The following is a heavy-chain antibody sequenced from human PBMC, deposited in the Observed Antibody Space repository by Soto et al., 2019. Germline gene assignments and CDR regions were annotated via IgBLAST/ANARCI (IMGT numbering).Heavy chain of an antibody. CDR2: ISAYNGNT. CDR1: GXXFTSYG. CDR3: XXXXPPPRE. Sequence: QVQLVQSGAEVKKPGASVKVSCKXSGXXFTSYGISWVRQAPGQGLEWMGWISAYNGNTNYAQKLQGRVTMTTDTSTSTAYMELRSLRSDXXXXXXXXXXXPPPREWGQGTLVTVSS. V-gene: IGHV1-18*01. J-gene: IGHJ4*02.